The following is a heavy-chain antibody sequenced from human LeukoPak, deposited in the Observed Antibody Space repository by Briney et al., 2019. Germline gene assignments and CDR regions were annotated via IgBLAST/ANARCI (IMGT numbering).Heavy chain of an antibody. CDR2: ISGSGGST. V-gene: IGHV3-23*01. J-gene: IGHJ3*02. D-gene: IGHD2-15*01. Sequence: PGGSLRLSCAASGFTFSSYAMSWVRQAPGKGLERVSAISGSGGSTYYADSVKGRFTISRDNSKNTLYLQMNSLRAEDTAVYYCAKGPYCSGGSCYSTLDAFDIWGQGTMVTVSS. CDR3: AKGPYCSGGSCYSTLDAFDI. CDR1: GFTFSSYA.